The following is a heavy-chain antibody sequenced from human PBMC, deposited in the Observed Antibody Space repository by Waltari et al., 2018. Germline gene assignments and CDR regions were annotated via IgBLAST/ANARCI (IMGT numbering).Heavy chain of an antibody. CDR1: GYTFNRPY. J-gene: IGHJ4*02. V-gene: IGHV1-46*02. D-gene: IGHD4-17*01. Sequence: QVQLVQSGAELKKTGASVNVSCKTSGYTFNRPYLHWVRQAPGHGPEWMGVINPSRGTTRYAQRFQGKVIMTRDTPTSTVYMGLSSLTADDTAVYYCAREEGPYGDHLDFWGQGTPVTVSS. CDR2: INPSRGTT. CDR3: AREEGPYGDHLDF.